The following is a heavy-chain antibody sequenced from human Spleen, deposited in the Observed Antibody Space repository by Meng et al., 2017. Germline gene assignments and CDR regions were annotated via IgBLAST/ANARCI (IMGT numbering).Heavy chain of an antibody. J-gene: IGHJ5*02. D-gene: IGHD2-15*01. CDR3: ARARRILHSRLVAGWFDP. V-gene: IGHV4-34*01. CDR2: INHSGGT. Sequence: QVQVQQWGAGLLKPSETLSPTCGVYGGSFRGYCWSWSRQPPGKGLEWIGEINHSGGTKYKPSLKSRFTMSVDMSKNQFSLKLSSVTAADTAVYYCARARRILHSRLVAGWFDPWGQGTLVTVSS. CDR1: GGSFRGYC.